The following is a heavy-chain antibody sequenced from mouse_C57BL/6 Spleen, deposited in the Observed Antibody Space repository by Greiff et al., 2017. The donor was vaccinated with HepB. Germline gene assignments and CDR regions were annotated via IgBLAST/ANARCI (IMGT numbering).Heavy chain of an antibody. CDR2: IHPNSGST. V-gene: IGHV1-64*01. CDR3: ARDYYGSSYGYFDV. CDR1: GYTFTSYW. D-gene: IGHD1-1*01. J-gene: IGHJ1*03. Sequence: VQLQQSGAELVKPGASVKLSCKASGYTFTSYWMHWVKQRPGQGLEWIGMIHPNSGSTNYNEKFKSKATLTVDKSSSTAYMQLSSLTSEDSAVYYCARDYYGSSYGYFDVWGTVTTVTVSS.